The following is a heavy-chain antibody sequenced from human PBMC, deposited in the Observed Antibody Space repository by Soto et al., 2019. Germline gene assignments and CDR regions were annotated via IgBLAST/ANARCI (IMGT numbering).Heavy chain of an antibody. V-gene: IGHV3-23*01. Sequence: VQLLESGGAFVQPGESLRLSCAASGFSINNYAVSWVRQAPGKGLEWVSTFGPGGGAYYADSVRGRFSVARDRCQITVDLQISVLRPEDSAVYYCAKESMPEHYGDTLFDYWGQGTRVTVSS. CDR3: AKESMPEHYGDTLFDY. D-gene: IGHD4-17*01. CDR1: GFSINNYA. J-gene: IGHJ4*02. CDR2: FGPGGGA.